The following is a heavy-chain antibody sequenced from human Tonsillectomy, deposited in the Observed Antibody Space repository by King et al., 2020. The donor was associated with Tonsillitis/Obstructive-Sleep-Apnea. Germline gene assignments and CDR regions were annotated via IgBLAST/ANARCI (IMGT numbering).Heavy chain of an antibody. J-gene: IGHJ5*02. CDR1: GFTFSDHG. CDR3: VREKIGLASFDP. V-gene: IGHV3-33*01. Sequence: VQLVESGGGVVQPGRSLRLSCAGSGFTFSDHGIHWVRQAPGKGLEWVAIIWYDGSNKFYAASVKGRFTLSRDNSKNTLFLQMNSLRAEDTAVYYCVREKIGLASFDPWGRGTLVTVSS. D-gene: IGHD6-19*01. CDR2: IWYDGSNK.